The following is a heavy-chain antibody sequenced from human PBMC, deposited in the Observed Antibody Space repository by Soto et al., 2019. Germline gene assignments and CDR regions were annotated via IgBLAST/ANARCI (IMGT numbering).Heavy chain of an antibody. V-gene: IGHV3-23*01. D-gene: IGHD3-22*01. CDR3: AKPWLAGLVQSGFDY. CDR1: GFTFSSYA. CDR2: ISGSGGRT. J-gene: IGHJ4*02. Sequence: GGSLKLSCAASGFTFSSYAMSWVRQATGKGLEWVSAISGSGGRTYYADSVKGRFTTSRDNSKNTLYLQMNSLRAEDTAVYYCAKPWLAGLVQSGFDYWGQGTLVTVSS.